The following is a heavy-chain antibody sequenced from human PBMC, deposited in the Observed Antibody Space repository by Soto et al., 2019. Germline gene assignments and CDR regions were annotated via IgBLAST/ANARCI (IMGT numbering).Heavy chain of an antibody. CDR2: IWYDGSNK. D-gene: IGHD6-13*01. CDR1: GFTFSSYG. CDR3: AREHRYSSSWYIDY. V-gene: IGHV3-33*01. J-gene: IGHJ4*02. Sequence: QVQLVESGGGVVQPGRSLRLSCAASGFTFSSYGMHWVRQAPGKGLEWVAVIWYDGSNKYYADSVKGRFTISRDNSKNTLYLQMNSLRSEETAVYYCAREHRYSSSWYIDYWGPGNLVTASS.